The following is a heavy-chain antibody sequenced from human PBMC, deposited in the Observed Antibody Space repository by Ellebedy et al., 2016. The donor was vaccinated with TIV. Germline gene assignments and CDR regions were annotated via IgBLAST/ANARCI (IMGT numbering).Heavy chain of an antibody. CDR2: IYYSGST. CDR3: ARAIPTVTTVHWFDP. CDR1: GGSISSYY. J-gene: IGHJ5*02. Sequence: SETLSLTCTVSGGSISSYYWSWIRQPPGKGLEWIGYIYYSGSTNYNPSLKSRVTISVDTSKNQFSLKLSSVTAADTAVYYCARAIPTVTTVHWFDPWGQGTLVTVSS. V-gene: IGHV4-59*01. D-gene: IGHD4-17*01.